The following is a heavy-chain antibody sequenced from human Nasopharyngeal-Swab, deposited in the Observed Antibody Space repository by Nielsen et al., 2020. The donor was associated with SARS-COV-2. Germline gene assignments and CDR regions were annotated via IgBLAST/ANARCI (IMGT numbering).Heavy chain of an antibody. V-gene: IGHV4-39*07. CDR2: IYYSGST. Sequence: SETLSLTCTVSGGSISSSSYYWGWIRQPPGKGLEWIGSIYYSGSTYYNPSLKSRVTISVDTSKNQFSLKLSSVTAADTAVYYCARGEKTGTSPFDYWGQGTLVTFSS. CDR1: GGSISSSSYY. J-gene: IGHJ4*02. CDR3: ARGEKTGTSPFDY. D-gene: IGHD1-7*01.